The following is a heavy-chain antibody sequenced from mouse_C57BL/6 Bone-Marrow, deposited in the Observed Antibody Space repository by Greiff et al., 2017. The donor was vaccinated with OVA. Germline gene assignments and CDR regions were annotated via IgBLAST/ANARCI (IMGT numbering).Heavy chain of an antibody. CDR3: ALPPWFAY. CDR2: IDPSDSYT. J-gene: IGHJ3*01. CDR1: GYTFTSYW. Sequence: LQPGAELVKPGASVKLSCKASGYTFTSYWMQWVKQRPGQGLEWIGEIDPSDSYTNYNQKFKGKATLTVDTSSSTAYMQLSSLTSEDSAVYYCALPPWFAYWGQGTLVTVSA. V-gene: IGHV1-50*01.